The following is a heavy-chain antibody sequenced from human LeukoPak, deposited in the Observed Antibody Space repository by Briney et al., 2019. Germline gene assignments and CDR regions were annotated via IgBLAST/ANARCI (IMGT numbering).Heavy chain of an antibody. V-gene: IGHV3-21*01. CDR2: ISSSSSYV. CDR1: GFTFSSYS. Sequence: GGSLRLSCAASGFTFSSYSMNWVRQAPGKGLEWVSSISSSSSYVYYADSVKGRFTISRDNAKNSLYLQMNSLRAEDTAVYYCARGASDETFDYWGQGTLVTVSS. CDR3: ARGASDETFDY. J-gene: IGHJ4*02.